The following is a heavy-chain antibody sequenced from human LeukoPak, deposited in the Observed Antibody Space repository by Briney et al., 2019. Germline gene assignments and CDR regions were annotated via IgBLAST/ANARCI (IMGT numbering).Heavy chain of an antibody. CDR1: GGSISSYY. D-gene: IGHD5-18*01. V-gene: IGHV4-59*08. CDR2: IHYTGST. Sequence: SETLSLTCTVSGGSISSYYWSWIRQSPGKGLECIGYIHYTGSTNYNPSLKGRVTISVETSKNQFSLKLSSVTAADTAVYYCATWTLVNGYSRGFEFWGQGTLVTVSS. J-gene: IGHJ4*02. CDR3: ATWTLVNGYSRGFEF.